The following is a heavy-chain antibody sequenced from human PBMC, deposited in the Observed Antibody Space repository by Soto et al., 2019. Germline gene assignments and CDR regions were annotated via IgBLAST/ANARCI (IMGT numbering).Heavy chain of an antibody. Sequence: GGSLRLSCAASGFTFSSYGMHWVRQAPGKGLEWVAVISYDGSNKYYADSVKGRFTISRDNSKNTLYLQMIGLRAEDTAVYYCARKGGPSGDHKTWWFDLWGRGALVTVSS. CDR1: GFTFSSYG. J-gene: IGHJ5*02. D-gene: IGHD2-21*01. CDR3: ARKGGPSGDHKTWWFDL. CDR2: ISYDGSNK. V-gene: IGHV3-30*03.